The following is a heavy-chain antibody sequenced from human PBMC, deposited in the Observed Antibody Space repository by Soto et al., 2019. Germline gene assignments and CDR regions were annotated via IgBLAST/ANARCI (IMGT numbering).Heavy chain of an antibody. J-gene: IGHJ5*02. Sequence: SETLSLTCTVSGGSISSGDYYWSWIRQPPGKGLEWIGYIYYSGSTYYNPSLKSRVTISVDTSKNQFSLKLSSVTAADTAVYYCARGGGYSSSSDRPYWFDPWGQGTLVTVSS. CDR1: GGSISSGDYY. D-gene: IGHD6-6*01. CDR3: ARGGGYSSSSDRPYWFDP. CDR2: IYYSGST. V-gene: IGHV4-30-4*01.